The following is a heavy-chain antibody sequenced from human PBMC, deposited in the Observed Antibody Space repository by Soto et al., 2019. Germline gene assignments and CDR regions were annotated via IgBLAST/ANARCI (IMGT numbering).Heavy chain of an antibody. J-gene: IGHJ6*02. Sequence: EVQLVESGGGLVQPGGSLRLSCAAPGFTFGSYWMHWVRQAPGKGLVWVSHISLDGSRTTYADSVKGRFTISRDNAKRTLYMLMNSLRAEYTAVYYCARAAPGYSSGYRYYGMDVWGQGTTVTVSS. CDR1: GFTFGSYW. CDR3: ARAAPGYSSGYRYYGMDV. V-gene: IGHV3-74*01. D-gene: IGHD2-21*01. CDR2: ISLDGSRT.